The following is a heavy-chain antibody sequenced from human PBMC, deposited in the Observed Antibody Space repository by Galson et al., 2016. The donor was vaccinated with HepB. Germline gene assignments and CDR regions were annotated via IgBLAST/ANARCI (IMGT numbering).Heavy chain of an antibody. V-gene: IGHV4-61*01. Sequence: SETLSLTCTVSGGSVSSGSYYWSWIRQPPGKGLEWIGYIYYSGSTNYNPSLKSRVTISVDTSKNQFSLKLSSVTAADTAVYYCARDGRAYYYGMDVWGQGTKVTVSS. CDR3: ARDGRAYYYGMDV. J-gene: IGHJ6*02. CDR1: GGSVSSGSYY. CDR2: IYYSGST.